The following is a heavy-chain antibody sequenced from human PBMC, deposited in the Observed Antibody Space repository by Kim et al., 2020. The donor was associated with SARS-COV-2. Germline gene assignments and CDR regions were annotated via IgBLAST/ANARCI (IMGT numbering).Heavy chain of an antibody. V-gene: IGHV3-15*01. Sequence: GGSLRLSCAVSGFTVTNTWMSWDRQPPGKGLEWVGRLKSKVSGGTADYAAPVKGRFTISRDDSKNMFFLEMSSLKIEDTALYYCAGGGSNFGYWGQGTLVTVSS. CDR3: AGGGSNFGY. CDR2: LKSKVSGGTA. D-gene: IGHD2-2*01. J-gene: IGHJ4*02. CDR1: GFTVTNTW.